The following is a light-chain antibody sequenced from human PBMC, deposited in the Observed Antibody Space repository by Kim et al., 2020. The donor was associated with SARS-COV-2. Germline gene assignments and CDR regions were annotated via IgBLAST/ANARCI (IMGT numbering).Light chain of an antibody. V-gene: IGKV3-15*01. Sequence: EVVMTQSPVTLSVSPGETATLSCKASQRISGNLASYQQRPGQTPRLLIYGATSRATGVPVGFSGSQSGTEFNLTISSLQSEDFAVYYCQQYNNWPPVAFGQGTKLEI. CDR1: QRISGN. J-gene: IGKJ2*01. CDR2: GAT. CDR3: QQYNNWPPVA.